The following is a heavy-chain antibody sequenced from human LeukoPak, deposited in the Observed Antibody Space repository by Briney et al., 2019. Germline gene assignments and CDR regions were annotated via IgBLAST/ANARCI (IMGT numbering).Heavy chain of an antibody. CDR2: INSDETIS. CDR1: GFTFSSYW. J-gene: IGHJ1*01. V-gene: IGHV3-74*01. Sequence: GGSLRLSCAASGFTFSSYWMHWVRQVPNQGLMWVSRINSDETISEYVDSVNGRFTISRDNAKNTLYLQMDSLRAEDTAVYFCLYGGYFQHWGQGTLVTVSS. D-gene: IGHD3-16*01. CDR3: LYGGYFQH.